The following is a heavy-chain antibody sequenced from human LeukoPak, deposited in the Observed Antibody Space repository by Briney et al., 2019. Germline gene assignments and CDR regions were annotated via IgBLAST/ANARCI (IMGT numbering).Heavy chain of an antibody. CDR3: ARGQYCSTTTCYSARRYFDF. CDR1: GGAFSNYF. CDR2: INDSGST. Sequence: RPSETLSLTCAVSGGAFSNYFWTWIRQPPGKGLEWIAEINDSGSTNSNSSLRSRVAISLDTSKNQFSLRLTSVTAADTAVYYCARGQYCSTTTCYSARRYFDFWGQGTLATVSS. J-gene: IGHJ4*02. D-gene: IGHD2-2*01. V-gene: IGHV4-34*01.